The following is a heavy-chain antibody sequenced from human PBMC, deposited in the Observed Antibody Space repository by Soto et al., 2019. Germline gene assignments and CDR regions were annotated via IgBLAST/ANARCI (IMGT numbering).Heavy chain of an antibody. V-gene: IGHV1-2*02. CDR2: INPNSGGT. CDR1: GYTFTGYY. D-gene: IGHD6-13*01. CDR3: AGEHSSSWYSHYYYGMDV. Sequence: ASVKGSCKASGYTFTGYYMHWVRQAPGQGLEWMGWINPNSGGTNYAQKFQGRVTMTRDTSISTAYMELSRLRSDGTAVYYCAGEHSSSWYSHYYYGMDVWGQGTTVTVSS. J-gene: IGHJ6*02.